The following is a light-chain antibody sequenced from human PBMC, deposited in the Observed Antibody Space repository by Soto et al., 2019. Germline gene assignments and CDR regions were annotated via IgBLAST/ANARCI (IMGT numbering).Light chain of an antibody. J-gene: IGKJ3*01. CDR2: DAS. V-gene: IGKV1-33*01. CDR3: QQYDNLPGFT. Sequence: DIQMTQSPSSLSASVGDRVTITCQASQDISNYLNWYQQKPGKAPKLLIYDASNLETGVPSRFSGSGSGTDFTFTISSLQPEDIATYYCQQYDNLPGFTCGPGTKVDIK. CDR1: QDISNY.